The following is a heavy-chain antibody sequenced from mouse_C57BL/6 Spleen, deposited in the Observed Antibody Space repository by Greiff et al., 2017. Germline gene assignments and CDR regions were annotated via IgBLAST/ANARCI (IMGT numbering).Heavy chain of an antibody. CDR2: ISDGGSYT. CDR3: ATDYDGYYFDY. V-gene: IGHV5-4*01. D-gene: IGHD2-12*01. Sequence: EVKVVESGGGLVKPGGSLKLSCAASGFTFSSYAMSWVRQTPEKRLEWVATISDGGSYTYYPDNVKGRFTISRDNAKNNLYLQMSQLKSEDTALYYCATDYDGYYFDYWGQGTTLTVSS. CDR1: GFTFSSYA. J-gene: IGHJ2*01.